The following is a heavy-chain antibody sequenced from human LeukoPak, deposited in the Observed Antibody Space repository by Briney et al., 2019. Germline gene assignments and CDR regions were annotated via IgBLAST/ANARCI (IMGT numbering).Heavy chain of an antibody. CDR2: ISGSGGST. D-gene: IGHD3-9*01. CDR1: GFTFSSYA. CDR3: AKVIRGILTGTDY. V-gene: IGHV3-23*01. Sequence: GESLRLSCAASGFTFSSYAMSWVRQAPGKGLEWVSAISGSGGSTYYADSVKGRFTISRDNSKNTLYLQMNSLRAEDTAVYYCAKVIRGILTGTDYWGQGTLVTVSS. J-gene: IGHJ4*02.